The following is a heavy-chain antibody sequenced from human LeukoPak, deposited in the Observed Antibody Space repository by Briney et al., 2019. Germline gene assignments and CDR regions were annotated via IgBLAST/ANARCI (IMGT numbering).Heavy chain of an antibody. CDR2: IYYSGSA. V-gene: IGHV4-39*01. CDR3: ASLGYSYGSVNFDY. J-gene: IGHJ4*02. Sequence: PSETLSLTCTVSGGSISSAGYYWAWIRQPPGKGLEWIGSIYYSGSAYYNPSLKSRVAISVDTSKSQFSLSLSSVTAADTAVYYCASLGYSYGSVNFDYWGQGTLVTVSS. D-gene: IGHD5-18*01. CDR1: GGSISSAGYY.